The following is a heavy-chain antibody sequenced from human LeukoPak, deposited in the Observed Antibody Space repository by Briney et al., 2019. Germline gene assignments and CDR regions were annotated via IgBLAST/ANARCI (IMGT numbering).Heavy chain of an antibody. CDR3: ARHVGGYTHFDY. V-gene: IGHV4-39*07. J-gene: IGHJ4*02. CDR2: ICSGGST. Sequence: SETLSLTCTVSGGSISSSPCYWGWIRQSPGKGLEWFGTICSGGSTYYNPSLKSRVTISVDTSKNQFSLKLSSLTAADTAVYYCARHVGGYTHFDYWGQGTLVTVSS. CDR1: GGSISSSPCY. D-gene: IGHD5-12*01.